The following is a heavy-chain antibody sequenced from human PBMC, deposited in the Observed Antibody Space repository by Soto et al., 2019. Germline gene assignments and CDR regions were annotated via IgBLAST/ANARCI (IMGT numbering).Heavy chain of an antibody. D-gene: IGHD3-9*01. Sequence: ASVKVSCKASGYTFTSYGISWVRQAPGQGLEWKGWISAYNGNTNNEQKHQGRVTMATDTSTSTANMELRSLRFDDTAVYYCARTYYDILTGYYYYFDYWGQGTLVTVSS. V-gene: IGHV1-18*01. J-gene: IGHJ4*02. CDR3: ARTYYDILTGYYYYFDY. CDR1: GYTFTSYG. CDR2: ISAYNGNT.